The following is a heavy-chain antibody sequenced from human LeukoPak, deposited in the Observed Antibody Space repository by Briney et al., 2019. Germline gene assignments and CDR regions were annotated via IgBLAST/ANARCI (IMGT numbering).Heavy chain of an antibody. CDR1: GGSISSGGYS. CDR3: ARGRFREFFSFDY. Sequence: SETLSLTCAVSGGSISSGGYSWSWIRQPPGKGLEWIGYIYHSGSTYYNPSLKSRVTISVDRSKNQFSLKLSSVTAADTAVYYCARGRFREFFSFDYWGQGTLVTVSS. J-gene: IGHJ4*02. V-gene: IGHV4-30-2*01. CDR2: IYHSGST. D-gene: IGHD3-10*01.